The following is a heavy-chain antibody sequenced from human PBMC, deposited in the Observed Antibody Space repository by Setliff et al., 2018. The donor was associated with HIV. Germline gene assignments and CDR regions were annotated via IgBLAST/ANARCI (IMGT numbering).Heavy chain of an antibody. CDR1: GFTFSSYA. CDR3: AKKTAAYTSGSWLHY. J-gene: IGHJ4*02. CDR2: ISGSGSST. V-gene: IGHV3-23*01. D-gene: IGHD3-10*01. Sequence: GGSLRLSCAASGFTFSSYAMSWVRQAPGKGLGWVSAISGSGSSTYYADSVKGRFTISRDNSKNTLYLQMNSLRAEDTAVYYCAKKTAAYTSGSWLHYWGQGTLVTVSS.